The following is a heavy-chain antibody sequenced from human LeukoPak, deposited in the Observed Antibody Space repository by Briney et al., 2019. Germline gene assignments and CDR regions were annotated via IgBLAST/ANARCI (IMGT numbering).Heavy chain of an antibody. CDR1: GGSISSYY. J-gene: IGHJ4*02. CDR2: IYYSGST. V-gene: IGHV4-59*08. CDR3: ARHLRRYSNCDY. D-gene: IGHD4-11*01. Sequence: SETLSLTCTVSGGSISSYYWSWIRQPPGKGLEWIGYIYYSGSTNYNPSLKSRVTISVDTSKNQFSLKLSSVTAADTAVYYCARHLRRYSNCDYWGQGTLVTVSS.